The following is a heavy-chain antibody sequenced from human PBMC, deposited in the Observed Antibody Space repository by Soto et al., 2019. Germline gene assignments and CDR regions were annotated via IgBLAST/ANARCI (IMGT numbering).Heavy chain of an antibody. CDR3: AQRAIVSTVLYFDY. Sequence: GVSLRLSCAASGFTFSNYAMSWVRQAPGKGLEWVSSIGGNGDNTYYADSVKGRFRVSRDNSKNTLLLQMNSLRAEDTAIYYCAQRAIVSTVLYFDYWGQGTVVTVSS. CDR1: GFTFSNYA. CDR2: IGGNGDNT. J-gene: IGHJ4*02. D-gene: IGHD5-12*01. V-gene: IGHV3-23*01.